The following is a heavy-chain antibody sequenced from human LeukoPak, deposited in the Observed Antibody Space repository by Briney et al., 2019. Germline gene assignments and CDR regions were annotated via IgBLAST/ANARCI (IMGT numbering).Heavy chain of an antibody. CDR3: ASSYEDYVWGSYRFDY. J-gene: IGHJ4*02. CDR2: ISAYNGNT. D-gene: IGHD3-16*02. Sequence: GASVKVSCKASGYTFTSYGISWVRQPPGQGLEWMGWISAYNGNTNYAQKLQGRVTMTTVTSTSTAYMELRSLRSDDTAVYYCASSYEDYVWGSYRFDYWGQGTLVTVSS. CDR1: GYTFTSYG. V-gene: IGHV1-18*01.